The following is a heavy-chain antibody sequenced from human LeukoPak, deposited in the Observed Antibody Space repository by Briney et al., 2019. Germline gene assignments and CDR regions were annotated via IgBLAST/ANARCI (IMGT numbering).Heavy chain of an antibody. J-gene: IGHJ4*02. CDR2: IYYSGST. D-gene: IGHD3-3*01. CDR1: GGSISSHY. Sequence: SETLSLTCTVSGGSISSHYWSWLRQPPGKGLEWIGYIYYSGSTYYNPSLKSRVTISVDTPKNQFSLKLSSVTAADTAVYYCARSRSGYYPHFDYWGQGTLVTVSS. CDR3: ARSRSGYYPHFDY. V-gene: IGHV4-59*11.